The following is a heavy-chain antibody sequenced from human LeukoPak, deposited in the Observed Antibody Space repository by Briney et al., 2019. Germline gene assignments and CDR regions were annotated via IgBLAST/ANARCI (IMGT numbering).Heavy chain of an antibody. V-gene: IGHV1-46*01. CDR1: GYTFTSYY. J-gene: IGHJ4*02. CDR3: ARGPSIAARPYYFDY. D-gene: IGHD6-6*01. Sequence: VASVTVSCKASGYTFTSYYMHWVRQAPGQGLEWMGIINPSGGSTSYAQKFQGRVTMTRDTSTSTVYMELSSLRSEDTAVYYCARGPSIAARPYYFDYWGQGTLVTVSS. CDR2: INPSGGST.